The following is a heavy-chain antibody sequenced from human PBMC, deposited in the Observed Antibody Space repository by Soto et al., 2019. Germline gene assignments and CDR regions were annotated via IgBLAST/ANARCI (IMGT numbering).Heavy chain of an antibody. CDR2: IYYSGST. V-gene: IGHV4-59*01. J-gene: IGHJ4*02. D-gene: IGHD4-17*01. CDR1: GGSISSYY. CDR3: ARSVYGDSPGY. Sequence: NPSETLSLTCTVSGGSISSYYWSWIRQPPGKGLEWIGYIYYSGSTNYNPSLKSRVTISVDTSKNQFSLKLSSVTAADTAVYYCARSVYGDSPGYWGQGTLVTVSS.